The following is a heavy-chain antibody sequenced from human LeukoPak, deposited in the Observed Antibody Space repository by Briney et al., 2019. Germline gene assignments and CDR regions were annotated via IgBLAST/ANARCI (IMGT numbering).Heavy chain of an antibody. CDR1: GGSISSYY. CDR3: TRGRLQVTY. CDR2: IYYSGST. D-gene: IGHD2-21*01. J-gene: IGHJ4*02. V-gene: IGHV4-59*08. Sequence: PSETLSLTCTVSGGSISSYYWSWIRQPPGKGLECIGYIYYSGSTNYNPSLKSRVTISVDTSKNQFSLKLSSVTAADTVVYYCTRGRLQVTYWGKGTLVTVSS.